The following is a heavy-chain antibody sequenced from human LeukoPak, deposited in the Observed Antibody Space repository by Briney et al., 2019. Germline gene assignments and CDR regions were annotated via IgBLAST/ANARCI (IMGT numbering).Heavy chain of an antibody. J-gene: IGHJ4*02. D-gene: IGHD1-1*01. CDR2: IHDSGRS. Sequence: SETLSLTCTVSGGPTSDYYWSWIRQPPGKGLEWIGYIHDSGRSDYNPSLKSRVSISVDPSKNQLSLKLSSVTAADTAVYYCARAHTNNWHVDYWGQGTLVTVSS. CDR3: ARAHTNNWHVDY. V-gene: IGHV4-59*01. CDR1: GGPTSDYY.